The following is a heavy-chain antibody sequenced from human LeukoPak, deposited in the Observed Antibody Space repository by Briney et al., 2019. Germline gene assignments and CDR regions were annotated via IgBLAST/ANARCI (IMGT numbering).Heavy chain of an antibody. J-gene: IGHJ3*02. D-gene: IGHD6-19*01. CDR2: ISASNGNT. CDR1: GYTFTSYG. V-gene: IGHV1-18*01. Sequence: ASVKVSCKASGYTFTSYGIGWVRQDPGQRLEWMGWISASNGNTNYAQKFQGRVTMTTDTSTSTAYMELRSLRSDDAAVYYCASSDSRYSSGWDAFDIWGQGTMVTVSS. CDR3: ASSDSRYSSGWDAFDI.